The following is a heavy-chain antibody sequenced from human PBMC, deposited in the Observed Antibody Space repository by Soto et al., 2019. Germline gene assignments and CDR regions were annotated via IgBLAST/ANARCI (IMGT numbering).Heavy chain of an antibody. CDR3: ARTLDY. CDR2: MHHSGRT. CDR1: GAYMRNDYYY. Sequence: SETLSLTCAVSGAYMRNDYYYWSWVRQKPGKDLEWIGHMHHSGRTHYNPSLKSRVAVSVDTSKNQFSLYLNSVTAADTAVYYCARTLDYWGQGTLVTVSS. V-gene: IGHV4-31*11. J-gene: IGHJ4*02.